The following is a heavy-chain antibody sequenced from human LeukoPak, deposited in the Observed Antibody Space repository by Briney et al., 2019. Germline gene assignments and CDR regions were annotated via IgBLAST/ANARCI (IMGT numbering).Heavy chain of an antibody. Sequence: HPGGSLRLSCAASGFTFSTYAMAWVRQAPGKGLEWVSIISNSGTNPDYADSVKGRFTISRDNSKNTLYLQMNSLRAEDTAVYYCAKVVYYDFWSGYYSLAIDYYYGMDVWGQGTTVTVSS. J-gene: IGHJ6*02. CDR2: ISNSGTNP. V-gene: IGHV3-23*05. CDR3: AKVVYYDFWSGYYSLAIDYYYGMDV. D-gene: IGHD3-3*01. CDR1: GFTFSTYA.